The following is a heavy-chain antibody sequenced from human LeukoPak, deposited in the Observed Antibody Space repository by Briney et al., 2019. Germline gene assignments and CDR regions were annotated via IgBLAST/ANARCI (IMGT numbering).Heavy chain of an antibody. Sequence: GGSLRLXCAASGFTFDSYAMHWVRQAPGKGLEWVSLISGDGDRTYYADSVKGRFTISRDNGKNSLFLQMNSLRTEDAALYYCAKGFGLNMVTSKYYYMDIWGKGTTVTVSS. D-gene: IGHD5-18*01. CDR2: ISGDGDRT. J-gene: IGHJ6*03. CDR3: AKGFGLNMVTSKYYYMDI. CDR1: GFTFDSYA. V-gene: IGHV3-43*02.